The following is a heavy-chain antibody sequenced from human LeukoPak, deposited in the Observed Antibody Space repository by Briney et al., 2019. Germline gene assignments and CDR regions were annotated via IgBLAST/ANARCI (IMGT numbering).Heavy chain of an antibody. J-gene: IGHJ3*02. Sequence: SETLSLTCTVSGGSISSYSWSWIRQPPGKGLEWVGRIYISVSTNYNPSLKSLVTMSVDTSKNQFSLKLSSVTAADTAVYYCARDLRYFDWLLSDAFDIWGQGTMVTVSS. CDR1: GGSISSYS. CDR2: IYISVST. CDR3: ARDLRYFDWLLSDAFDI. V-gene: IGHV4-4*07. D-gene: IGHD3-9*01.